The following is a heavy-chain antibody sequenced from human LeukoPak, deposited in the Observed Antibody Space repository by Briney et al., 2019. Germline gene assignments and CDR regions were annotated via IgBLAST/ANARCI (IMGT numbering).Heavy chain of an antibody. CDR1: GFTFSSYA. Sequence: GGSLRLSCAASGFTFSSYAMSWVRQAPGKGLEWVSVIYSGGSTYYADSVKGRFTISGDTSKNTLFLQMNSLRAEDTAVYFCARDYPYYYDSSGYYSFDYWGQGTLVTVSS. CDR3: ARDYPYYYDSSGYYSFDY. J-gene: IGHJ4*02. V-gene: IGHV3-66*01. CDR2: IYSGGST. D-gene: IGHD3-22*01.